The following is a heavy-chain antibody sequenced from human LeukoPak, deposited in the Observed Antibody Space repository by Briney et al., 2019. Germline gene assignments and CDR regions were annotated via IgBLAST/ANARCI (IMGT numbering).Heavy chain of an antibody. CDR1: GFTFSSYA. CDR2: ISYDGSNK. Sequence: GGSLRLSCAASGFTFSSYAMPWVRQAPGKGLEWVAVISYDGSNKYYADSVKGRFTISRDNSKNTLYLQMNSLRAEDTAVYYCARAPVRLLVDYWGQGTLVTVSS. V-gene: IGHV3-30-3*01. D-gene: IGHD2-15*01. CDR3: ARAPVRLLVDY. J-gene: IGHJ4*02.